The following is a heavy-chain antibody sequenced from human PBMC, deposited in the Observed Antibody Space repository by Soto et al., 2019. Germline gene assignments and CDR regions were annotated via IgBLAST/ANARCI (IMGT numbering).Heavy chain of an antibody. CDR3: ASGPQYDYVWGSYLDY. V-gene: IGHV4-31*03. CDR1: GGSIRSGGYY. Sequence: SETLSLTYTVSGGSIRSGGYYWSWIRQHPGKGLEWIGYIYYSGSTYYNPSLKSRVTISVDTSKNQFSLKLSSVTAADTAVYYCASGPQYDYVWGSYLDYWGQGTLVT. J-gene: IGHJ4*02. D-gene: IGHD3-16*01. CDR2: IYYSGST.